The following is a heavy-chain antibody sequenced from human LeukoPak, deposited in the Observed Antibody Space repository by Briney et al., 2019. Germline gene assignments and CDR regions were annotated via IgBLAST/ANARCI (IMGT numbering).Heavy chain of an antibody. V-gene: IGHV4-59*08. J-gene: IGHJ3*02. D-gene: IGHD4-17*01. CDR2: IYYSGSP. CDR1: GGIISSYY. Sequence: SETLSLTCTVSGGIISSYYWSWIRQPPGKGLEWIGYIYYSGSPNYNPSLKSRVTISVDTSKKQSSLKLSSVTAADTAVYYCARGTVTTSMKAFDIWGQGTMVTVSS. CDR3: ARGTVTTSMKAFDI.